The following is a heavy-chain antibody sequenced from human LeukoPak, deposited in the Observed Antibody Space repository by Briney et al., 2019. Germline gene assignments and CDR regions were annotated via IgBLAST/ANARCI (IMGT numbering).Heavy chain of an antibody. V-gene: IGHV1-18*01. D-gene: IGHD3-3*01. CDR2: ISAYNGNT. Sequence: VSVKVSCKASGYTFSSYGISWVRQAPGQGLEGMGWISAYNGNTNYAQKLQGRVTMTTDTTTSTAYMGLRSLRSDATAVYYCARNSFFRDFWRGQTPWGQGTLVTVSS. CDR3: ARNSFFRDFWRGQTP. CDR1: GYTFSSYG. J-gene: IGHJ4*02.